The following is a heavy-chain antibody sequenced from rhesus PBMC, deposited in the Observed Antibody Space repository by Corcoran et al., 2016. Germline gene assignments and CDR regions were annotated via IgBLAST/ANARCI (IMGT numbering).Heavy chain of an antibody. CDR2: ISGNSDNT. Sequence: QVQLQESGPGLVKPSETLFLNCAVSGGSFRSSWFSCISQPPGKGLEWMWAIKGKGGSTHHTPPCKGLEWLGKISGNSDNTNYNPALKCRVTISKDASKNQFSLKRSTVAAADTAVYYCARFGAAGLFDYWGQGVLVTVSS. V-gene: IGHV4-65*02. J-gene: IGHJ4*01. CDR1: GGSFRSSWFSCISQPPGKGL. CDR3: ARFGAAGLFDY. D-gene: IGHD6-25*01.